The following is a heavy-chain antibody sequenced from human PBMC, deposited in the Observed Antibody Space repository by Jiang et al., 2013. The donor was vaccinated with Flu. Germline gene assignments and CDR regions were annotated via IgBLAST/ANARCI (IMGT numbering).Heavy chain of an antibody. CDR1: GFTFSSYW. Sequence: QLVESGGGLVQPGGSLRLSCAASGFTFSSYWMSWVRQAPGKGLEWVANIKQDGSEKYYVDSVKGRFTISRDNAKNSLYLQMNSLRAEDSAVYYCARAGGSSWADYWGQGTLVTVSS. V-gene: IGHV3-7*01. CDR2: IKQDGSEK. J-gene: IGHJ4*02. CDR3: ARAGGSSWADY. D-gene: IGHD6-13*01.